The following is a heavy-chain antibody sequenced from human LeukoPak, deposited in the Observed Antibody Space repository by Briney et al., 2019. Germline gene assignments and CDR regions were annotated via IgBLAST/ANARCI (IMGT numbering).Heavy chain of an antibody. D-gene: IGHD6-19*01. V-gene: IGHV4-39*07. CDR1: GGSISSSSYY. CDR3: ASPAVAGTFGY. Sequence: SETLSLTCTVSGGSISSSSYYWGWIRQPPGKGLEWIGHIYYSGSTFYSPSLKSRVTTSVDTSKNQFSLKLRFVTAADTAVYYCASPAVAGTFGYWGQGTLVTVSS. CDR2: IYYSGST. J-gene: IGHJ4*02.